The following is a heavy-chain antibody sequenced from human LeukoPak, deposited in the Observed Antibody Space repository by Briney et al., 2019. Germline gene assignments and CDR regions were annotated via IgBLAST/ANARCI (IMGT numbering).Heavy chain of an antibody. J-gene: IGHJ6*02. CDR1: GFIFSSYS. D-gene: IGHD6-13*01. CDR3: AKAASSSWPSYYYGMDV. CDR2: ITGSGGNT. V-gene: IGHV3-23*01. Sequence: GGSLRLSCAASGFIFSSYSMSWVRQAPGKGLEWASVITGSGGNTYYADSVKGRFTISKDNSKNTVYLQMSSLRVDDTAVYYCAKAASSSWPSYYYGMDVWGQGTTVTVSS.